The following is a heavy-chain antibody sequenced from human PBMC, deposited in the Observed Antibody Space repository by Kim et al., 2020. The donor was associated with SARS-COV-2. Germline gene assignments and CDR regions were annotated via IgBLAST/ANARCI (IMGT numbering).Heavy chain of an antibody. V-gene: IGHV3-33*01. D-gene: IGHD6-6*01. J-gene: IGHJ4*02. CDR2: IWYDGSNK. CDR1: GFTFSSYG. Sequence: GGSLRLSCAASGFTFSSYGMHWVRQAPGKGLEWVAVIWYDGSNKYYADSVKGRFTISRDNSKNTLYLQMNSLRAEDTAVYYCARDVSSALGRTHLDYWGQGTLVTVSS. CDR3: ARDVSSALGRTHLDY.